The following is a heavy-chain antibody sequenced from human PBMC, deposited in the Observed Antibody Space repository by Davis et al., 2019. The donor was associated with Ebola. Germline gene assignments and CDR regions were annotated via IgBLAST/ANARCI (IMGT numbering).Heavy chain of an antibody. CDR3: ARVGGAAAASDY. D-gene: IGHD6-13*01. Sequence: GESLKISCAASGFTVSSNYMSWVRQAPGKGLEWVSVIYSGGSTYYADSVKGRFTISRDNSKNTLYLQMNSLRAEDTAVYYCARVGGAAAASDYWGQGTLVTVSS. CDR1: GFTVSSNY. J-gene: IGHJ4*02. V-gene: IGHV3-53*01. CDR2: IYSGGST.